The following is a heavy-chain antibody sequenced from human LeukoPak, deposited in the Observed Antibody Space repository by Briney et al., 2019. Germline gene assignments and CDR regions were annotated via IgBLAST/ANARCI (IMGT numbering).Heavy chain of an antibody. CDR1: GFTFSSDA. CDR2: ISGSGGST. CDR3: AKDAGYNYAYSFDY. J-gene: IGHJ4*02. D-gene: IGHD5-18*01. V-gene: IGHV3-23*01. Sequence: GGSLRLSCAASGFTFSSDAMGWVRQAPGKGLEWVSAISGSGGSTYYADSVKGRFTISRDKSKNTLYLQMNSLRADDTAVYYCAKDAGYNYAYSFDYWGQGTLLTVSS.